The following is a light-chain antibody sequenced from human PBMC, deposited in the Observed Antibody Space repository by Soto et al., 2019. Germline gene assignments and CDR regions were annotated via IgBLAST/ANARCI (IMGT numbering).Light chain of an antibody. CDR1: SSDVGGYNS. V-gene: IGLV2-11*01. J-gene: IGLJ2*01. Sequence: QSALTQPRSVSGSPGQSVTFSCTGTSSDVGGYNSVSWYQQHPGKAPKLMIYDVTKRLSGVPDRFSGSKSGNTASLTISGLQAEDEADYYCCSYAGSYTFVVFGGGTKVTVL. CDR2: DVT. CDR3: CSYAGSYTFVV.